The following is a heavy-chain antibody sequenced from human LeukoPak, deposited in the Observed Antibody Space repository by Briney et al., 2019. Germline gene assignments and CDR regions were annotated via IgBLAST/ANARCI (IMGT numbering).Heavy chain of an antibody. CDR2: IYSVGST. D-gene: IGHD5-18*01. V-gene: IGHV3-53*01. CDR1: GFTFSSYE. CDR3: AGRTAAQDYYMDV. Sequence: PGGSLRLSCAASGFTFSSYEMNWVRQAPGKGLEWVSVIYSVGSTYYADSVKGRFTISKDNSKNTVYLQMNSLRAEDTAVYYCAGRTAAQDYYMDVWGKGTTVTISS. J-gene: IGHJ6*03.